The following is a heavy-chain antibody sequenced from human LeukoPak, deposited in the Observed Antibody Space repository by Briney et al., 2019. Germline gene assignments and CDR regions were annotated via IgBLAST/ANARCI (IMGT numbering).Heavy chain of an antibody. J-gene: IGHJ4*02. CDR2: ISSDGSSS. D-gene: IGHD2-2*03. CDR1: GFTFSSYW. CDR3: TSPGYCSSTSCPFDY. V-gene: IGHV3-74*01. Sequence: PGGSLRLSCAASGFTFSSYWMHWVRQAPGKGLVWVSRISSDGSSSRYADSVKGRFTISRDNAKNTLYLQMNSLRAEDTAVYYCTSPGYCSSTSCPFDYWGRGTLVTLSS.